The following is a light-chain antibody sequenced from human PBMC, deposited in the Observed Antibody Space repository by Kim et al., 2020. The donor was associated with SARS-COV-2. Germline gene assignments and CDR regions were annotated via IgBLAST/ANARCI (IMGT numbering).Light chain of an antibody. J-gene: IGLJ2*01. CDR2: GVS. Sequence: QSALTQPASVSGSPGQSITISCTGTSSDVGSHQFVSWYQQHPGEVPRLLIYGVSNRPSGVSSRFSGSKSGNTASLTISGLQAEDEADYYCTSFTLNTLILFGGGTKVTVL. CDR1: SSDVGSHQF. CDR3: TSFTLNTLIL. V-gene: IGLV2-14*03.